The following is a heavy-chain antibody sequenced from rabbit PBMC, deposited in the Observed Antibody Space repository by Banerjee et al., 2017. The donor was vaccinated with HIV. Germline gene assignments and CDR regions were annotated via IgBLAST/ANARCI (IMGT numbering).Heavy chain of an antibody. J-gene: IGHJ4*01. Sequence: QSLEESGGDLVKPGASLTLTCTASGFSFRSSYYMCWVRQAPGKGLEWIACIYAGIIPNAHYATWAKGRFTISKTSSTTVTLQMTSLTAADTATYFCAREEGSSSHYWLWGQGTLVTVS. CDR1: GFSFRSSYY. CDR2: IYAGIIPNA. CDR3: AREEGSSSHYWL. D-gene: IGHD1-1*01. V-gene: IGHV1S40*01.